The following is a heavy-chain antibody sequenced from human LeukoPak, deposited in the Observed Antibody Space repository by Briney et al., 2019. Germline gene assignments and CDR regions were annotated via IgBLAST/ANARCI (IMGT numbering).Heavy chain of an antibody. CDR3: ARVGAAAGYYFDY. CDR2: INHSGST. Sequence: SETLSLTCAVYGGSFIGYYWSWIRQPPGKGLDWIGDINHSGSTNYNPSLKSRVTISVDTSKNQFSLKLSSVTAADTAVYYCARVGAAAGYYFDYWGQGTLVTVSS. CDR1: GGSFIGYY. D-gene: IGHD6-13*01. J-gene: IGHJ4*02. V-gene: IGHV4-34*01.